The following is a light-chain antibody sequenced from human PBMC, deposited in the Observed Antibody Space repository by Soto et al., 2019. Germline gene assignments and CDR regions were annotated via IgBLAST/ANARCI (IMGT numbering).Light chain of an antibody. CDR2: DVT. CDR1: RSDVGGYNY. Sequence: QSVLTQPASVSGSPGQSIIISCTGTRSDVGGYNYVSWYQQHPGKAPKLIIFDVTNRPSGVSNRFSGSKSGNTASLTISGLQAEDEADYYCNSYRSGSSRVFGGGTKLTVL. J-gene: IGLJ3*02. V-gene: IGLV2-14*03. CDR3: NSYRSGSSRV.